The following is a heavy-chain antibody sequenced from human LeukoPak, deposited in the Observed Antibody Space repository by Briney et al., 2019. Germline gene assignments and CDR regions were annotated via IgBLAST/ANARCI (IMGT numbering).Heavy chain of an antibody. D-gene: IGHD3-10*01. Sequence: GASVKVSCKASGYTFTTYGISWVRQAPGQGLEWMGWISAYNGNTNYAQKLQGRVTMTTDTSTSTAYMELRSLRSDDTAVYYCARTGLWFGELLALQLDYWGQGTLVTVSS. CDR3: ARTGLWFGELLALQLDY. J-gene: IGHJ4*02. CDR1: GYTFTTYG. V-gene: IGHV1-18*01. CDR2: ISAYNGNT.